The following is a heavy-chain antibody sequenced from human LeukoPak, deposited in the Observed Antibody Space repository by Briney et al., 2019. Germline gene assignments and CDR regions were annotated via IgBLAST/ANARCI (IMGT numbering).Heavy chain of an antibody. Sequence: AETLSLTCAVYGGSFSGYYWSWIRQPPGKGLEWIGEINHSGSTNYNPSLKSRVTISVDTSKNQFSLKLSSVTAADTAVYYCARGLVLFSGYLDPWGQGTLVTVSS. J-gene: IGHJ5*02. D-gene: IGHD6-13*01. CDR1: GGSFSGYY. CDR2: INHSGST. V-gene: IGHV4-34*01. CDR3: ARGLVLFSGYLDP.